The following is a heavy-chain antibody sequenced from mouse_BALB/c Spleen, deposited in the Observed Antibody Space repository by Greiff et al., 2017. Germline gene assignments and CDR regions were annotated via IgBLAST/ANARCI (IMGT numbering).Heavy chain of an antibody. V-gene: IGHV14-3*02. Sequence: EVQLQQSGAELVKPGASVKLSCTASGFNIKDTYMHWVKQRPEQGLEWIGRIDPANGNTKYDPKFQGKATITADTSSNTAYLQLSSLTSEDTAVYYCASIGSMITRDDYWGQGTTLTVSS. D-gene: IGHD2-4*01. J-gene: IGHJ2*01. CDR3: ASIGSMITRDDY. CDR2: IDPANGNT. CDR1: GFNIKDTY.